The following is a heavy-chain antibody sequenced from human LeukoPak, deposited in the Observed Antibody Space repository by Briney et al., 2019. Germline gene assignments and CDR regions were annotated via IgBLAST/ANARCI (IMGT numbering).Heavy chain of an antibody. CDR3: ARPGRYSRLAFDI. J-gene: IGHJ3*02. CDR1: GFTFSSYW. V-gene: IGHV3-74*01. D-gene: IGHD5-12*01. Sequence: GGSLRLSCAASGFTFSSYWMHWVRQAPGKGLGWVSRINSDGSSTSYADSVKGRFTISRDNAKNTLYLQMNSLRAKDTAVYSCARPGRYSRLAFDIWGQGTMVTVSS. CDR2: INSDGSST.